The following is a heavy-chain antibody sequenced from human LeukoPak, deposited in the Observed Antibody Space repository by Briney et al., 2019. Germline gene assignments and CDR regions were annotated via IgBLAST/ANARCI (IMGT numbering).Heavy chain of an antibody. CDR2: ISAYNGNT. D-gene: IGHD3-9*01. V-gene: IGHV1-18*01. CDR1: GYTFTSYG. Sequence: ASVKVSCKASGYTFTSYGISWVRQAPGQGLEWMGWISAYNGNTNYAQKLQGRVTMTTDTSTSTAYMELRSLRSDDTAVYYCAGGGPLRYFDWLFGGGDVEDYWGQGTLVTVSS. CDR3: AGGGPLRYFDWLFGGGDVEDY. J-gene: IGHJ4*02.